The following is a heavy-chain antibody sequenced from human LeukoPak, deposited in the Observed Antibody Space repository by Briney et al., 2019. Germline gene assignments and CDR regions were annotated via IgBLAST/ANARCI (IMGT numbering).Heavy chain of an antibody. CDR3: ASWYSSGWAFDY. V-gene: IGHV4-59*08. Sequence: PSETLSLTGTVSGGTISSYYWNWIRQPPGKGLEWIGYIHYSGSTKYNPSLKSRVTTSVDTSKNQFSLKLSSVTAADTAVYYFASWYSSGWAFDYGGKGTLVTVS. CDR2: IHYSGST. J-gene: IGHJ4*02. CDR1: GGTISSYY. D-gene: IGHD6-19*01.